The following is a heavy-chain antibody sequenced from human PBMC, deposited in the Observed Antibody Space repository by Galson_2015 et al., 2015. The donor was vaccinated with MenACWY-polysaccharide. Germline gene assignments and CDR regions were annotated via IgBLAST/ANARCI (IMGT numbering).Heavy chain of an antibody. CDR3: ANPGPPTRRTNDVDY. V-gene: IGHV3-23*01. CDR2: VSASDAVT. D-gene: IGHD1-1*01. CDR1: GFTFSSYT. J-gene: IGHJ4*02. Sequence: SLRLSCAASGFTFSSYTMSWVRQAPGKGLEWVSGVSASDAVTYYADSVKGRFTISRDNSKNTLYLQMNSPRAADTAVYYCANPGPPTRRTNDVDYWSQGTLVTVSS.